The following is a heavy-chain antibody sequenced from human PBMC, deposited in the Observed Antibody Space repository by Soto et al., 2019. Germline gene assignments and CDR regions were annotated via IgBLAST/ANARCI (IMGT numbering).Heavy chain of an antibody. CDR2: IWYDGSNK. CDR3: ARDVGGAAPYYYHGLDV. Sequence: GGSLRLSCAAPGFTFSTYGMHWVRQAPGKGLQWVAVIWYDGSNKYYADSVKGRFTISRDNSKNTLYLQMSSLRAEDTSVYYCARDVGGAAPYYYHGLDVWGKGTTVTVSS. J-gene: IGHJ6*04. V-gene: IGHV3-33*01. CDR1: GFTFSTYG. D-gene: IGHD6-6*01.